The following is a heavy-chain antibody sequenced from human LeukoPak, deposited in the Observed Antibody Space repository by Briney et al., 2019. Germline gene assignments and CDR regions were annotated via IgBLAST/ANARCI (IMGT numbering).Heavy chain of an antibody. J-gene: IGHJ4*02. CDR2: INHSGST. CDR3: ARSRRVRYFDWLLSAYFDY. Sequence: GPLTLSCAASGFTFSSYWMHWLRQPPGKGLEWIGEINHSGSTNYNPSLKSRITISVDTSKNQFSLKLSSVTAADTAVYYCARSRRVRYFDWLLSAYFDYWGQGTLVTVSS. CDR1: GFTFSSYW. D-gene: IGHD3-9*01. V-gene: IGHV4-34*01.